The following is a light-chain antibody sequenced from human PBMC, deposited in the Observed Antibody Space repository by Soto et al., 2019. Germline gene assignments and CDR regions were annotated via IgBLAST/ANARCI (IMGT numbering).Light chain of an antibody. V-gene: IGLV2-14*01. Sequence: QSVLTQPASVSGSPGQSITISCTGTSSDVGGYNYVSWYQQHPGKAPKLMIYAVSNRPSGVSNRFSGSKSGNTASLTISGLQAEDEADYYCSSYTSSSTLYGFGTGTKLTFL. CDR1: SSDVGGYNY. CDR3: SSYTSSSTLYG. CDR2: AVS. J-gene: IGLJ1*01.